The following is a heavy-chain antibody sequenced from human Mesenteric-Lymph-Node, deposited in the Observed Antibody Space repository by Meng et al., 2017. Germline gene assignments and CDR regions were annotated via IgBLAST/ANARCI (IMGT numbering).Heavy chain of an antibody. J-gene: IGHJ4*02. CDR3: ARDRKYYYGSRSYYFDY. D-gene: IGHD3-10*01. V-gene: IGHV1-18*01. CDR2: ISAYNGNT. CDR1: GYTFTSYG. Sequence: ASVTVSFQDSGYTFTSYGISWLRQAPGQGLEWMGWISAYNGNTNYAQKLQGRLTMTTDTSTSTAYMELRSLGSDDPAVYYCARDRKYYYGSRSYYFDYWGQGTPVTVSS.